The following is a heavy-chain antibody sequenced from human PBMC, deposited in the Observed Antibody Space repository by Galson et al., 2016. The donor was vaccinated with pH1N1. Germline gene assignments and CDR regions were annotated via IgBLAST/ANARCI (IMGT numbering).Heavy chain of an antibody. CDR3: ARHPGDRGSWFDL. V-gene: IGHV5-10-1*01. J-gene: IGHJ5*02. CDR1: GNSFTSSW. Sequence: QSGAEVKKPGESLRISCKGSGNSFTSSWISWVRQMPGKGLEWMGMIDPNDSNTKYSPSFQGHVTLSSDRSISTAYLQWSTLKASDTAIYFCARHPGDRGSWFDLWRQGTLVTGSS. D-gene: IGHD3-16*01. CDR2: IDPNDSNT.